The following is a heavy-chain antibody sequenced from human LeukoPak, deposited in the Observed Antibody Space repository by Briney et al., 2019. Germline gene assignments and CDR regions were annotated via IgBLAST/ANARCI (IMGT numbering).Heavy chain of an antibody. D-gene: IGHD2-2*01. CDR3: ARDGYCSSTSCRGGGYYYYGMDV. CDR1: GYTFTSYY. CDR2: INPSGGST. V-gene: IGHV1-46*01. Sequence: ASVKVSCKASGYTFTSYYMHWVRQAPGQGLEWMGIINPSGGSTSYAQKFQGRVTMTRDTSTSTVYMELSSLRSEDTAVYYCARDGYCSSTSCRGGGYYYYGMDVGGQGTTVTVSS. J-gene: IGHJ6*02.